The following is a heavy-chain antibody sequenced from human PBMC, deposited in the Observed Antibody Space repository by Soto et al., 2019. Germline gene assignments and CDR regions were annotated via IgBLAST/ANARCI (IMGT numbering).Heavy chain of an antibody. CDR1: GGSISSYD. Sequence: SETLSLTCTVSGGSISSYDWTWIRQPPGKGLEWIGYIYNSGSTNYNPSLKSRVTMSVDTSKNQFSLKLSSVTAADTAVYYCARHGGTAAGTWYYDYWGQGTLVTVSS. D-gene: IGHD6-13*01. V-gene: IGHV4-59*08. J-gene: IGHJ4*02. CDR3: ARHGGTAAGTWYYDY. CDR2: IYNSGST.